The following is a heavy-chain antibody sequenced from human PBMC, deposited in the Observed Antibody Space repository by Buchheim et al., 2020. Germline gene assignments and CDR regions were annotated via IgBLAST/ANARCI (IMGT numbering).Heavy chain of an antibody. CDR3: AKDGDGYKYFDF. Sequence: EVHLLEFGGGLVQPGGSLRLSCAASGFTFSAYGMSWVRQAPGKGLEWVSSFSGYAGSTYYARSVKGRFTISRDNSKNTLYLQMNSLRAEDTAVYFCAKDGDGYKYFDFWGQGTL. V-gene: IGHV3-23*01. CDR2: FSGYAGST. CDR1: GFTFSAYG. D-gene: IGHD5-24*01. J-gene: IGHJ4*02.